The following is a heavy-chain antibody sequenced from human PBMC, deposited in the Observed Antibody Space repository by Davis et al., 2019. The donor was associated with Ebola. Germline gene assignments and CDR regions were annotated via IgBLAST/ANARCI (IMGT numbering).Heavy chain of an antibody. J-gene: IGHJ4*02. D-gene: IGHD2-21*02. Sequence: PGGSLTLSCTVSGGSISSYYWSWIRQPAGKGLEWIGRIYPSGRTNYNPSLKSRVTMSVDTSKNQFSLKLSSVTAADTAVYYCARLGAGDSSDYWGQGTLVTVSS. CDR1: GGSISSYY. CDR2: IYPSGRT. V-gene: IGHV4-4*07. CDR3: ARLGAGDSSDY.